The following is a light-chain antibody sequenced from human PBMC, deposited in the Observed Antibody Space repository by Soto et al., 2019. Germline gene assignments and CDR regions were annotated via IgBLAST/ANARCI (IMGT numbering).Light chain of an antibody. CDR3: CSYRSTSTLV. V-gene: IGLV2-14*01. CDR2: EVS. Sequence: QSVLTQPASVSGSPGQSVTISCTGTSSDIGAYKYVSWYQHHPGKTPRLMIYEVSNRPSGVSNRFSASKSGNTASLTISGRQAEDEADYYCCSYRSTSTLVFGGGTKVTVL. CDR1: SSDIGAYKY. J-gene: IGLJ2*01.